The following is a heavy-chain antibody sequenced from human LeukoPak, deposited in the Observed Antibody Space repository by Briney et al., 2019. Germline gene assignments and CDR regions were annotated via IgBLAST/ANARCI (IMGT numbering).Heavy chain of an antibody. CDR1: GFTFSSYA. J-gene: IGHJ3*02. CDR3: ANVQDPYGSGSDAFDI. Sequence: GGSLRLSCAASGFTFSSYAMSWVRQAPGKGLEWVAFIRYDGSNKYYADSVKGRFTISRDNSKNTLYLQMNSLRTEDTAVYYCANVQDPYGSGSDAFDIWGQGTMVTVSS. CDR2: IRYDGSNK. D-gene: IGHD3-10*01. V-gene: IGHV3-30*02.